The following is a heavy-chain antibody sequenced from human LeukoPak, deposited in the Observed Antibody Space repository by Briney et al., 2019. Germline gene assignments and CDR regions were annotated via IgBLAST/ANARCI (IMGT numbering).Heavy chain of an antibody. Sequence: PGGSLRLSCEGSGFTFSNYWMGWVRQAPGKGLQWVANIKTDGSEKYYVDSVKGRFTISRDNAKNSLYLQMNSLRAEDTAVYYCAKVLSSSWGYFGFWGQGTLVTVSS. J-gene: IGHJ4*02. CDR3: AKVLSSSWGYFGF. CDR2: IKTDGSEK. V-gene: IGHV3-7*01. CDR1: GFTFSNYW. D-gene: IGHD6-13*01.